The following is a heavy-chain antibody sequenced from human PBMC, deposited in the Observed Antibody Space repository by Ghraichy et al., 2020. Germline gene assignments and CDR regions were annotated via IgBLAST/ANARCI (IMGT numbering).Heavy chain of an antibody. Sequence: GGSLRLSCAASGFTFSTESMSWVRQAPGKGLEWVSSISSSSKYIYYADSVKGRLTISRDNAKNSLYLQMSSLRAEDTAVYYCARDPGTYYFDYWGQGTLVTVSS. D-gene: IGHD3-10*01. CDR1: GFTFSTES. CDR2: ISSSSKYI. J-gene: IGHJ4*02. CDR3: ARDPGTYYFDY. V-gene: IGHV3-21*06.